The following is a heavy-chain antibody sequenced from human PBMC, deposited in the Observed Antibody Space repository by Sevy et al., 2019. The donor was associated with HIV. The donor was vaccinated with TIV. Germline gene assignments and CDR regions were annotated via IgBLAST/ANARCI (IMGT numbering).Heavy chain of an antibody. CDR2: IYTSGST. Sequence: SETLSLTCTVSGGSISSYYWSWIRQPAGKGLEWIGRIYTSGSTNYNPSLKSRVTMSVDTSKNQFSLKLSSVTAADTAVYYCAREILLRPYGYYYGMDVWGQGTTVTVSS. D-gene: IGHD3-10*01. J-gene: IGHJ6*02. CDR1: GGSISSYY. CDR3: AREILLRPYGYYYGMDV. V-gene: IGHV4-4*07.